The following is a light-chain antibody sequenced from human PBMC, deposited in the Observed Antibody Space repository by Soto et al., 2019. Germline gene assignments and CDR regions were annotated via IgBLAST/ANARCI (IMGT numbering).Light chain of an antibody. J-gene: IGLJ1*01. CDR2: EVN. V-gene: IGLV2-14*01. CDR3: CSYTSSRTYV. CDR1: SSDVGGYNS. Sequence: QSVLTQPASVSGSPGQSITISCSGTSSDVGGYNSVSWYQQHPGKAPKVMIYEVNNRPSGISDRFSGSKSGNTASLTISALQAEDEADYYCCSYTSSRTYVFGTGTKVTVL.